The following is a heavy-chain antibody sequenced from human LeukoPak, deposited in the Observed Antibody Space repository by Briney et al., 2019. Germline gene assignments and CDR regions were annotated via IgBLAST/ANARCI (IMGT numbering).Heavy chain of an antibody. Sequence: PGGSLRLSCAASGFTFSTYWMSWVRQAPGKGLEWVANIKQDGSEKYYVDSVKGRFTISRDNAKNSLYLQMNSLRAEDTAVYYCARERQNKDFWSGADYCGQGPLVTVSS. D-gene: IGHD3-3*01. J-gene: IGHJ4*02. CDR3: ARERQNKDFWSGADY. CDR2: IKQDGSEK. CDR1: GFTFSTYW. V-gene: IGHV3-7*01.